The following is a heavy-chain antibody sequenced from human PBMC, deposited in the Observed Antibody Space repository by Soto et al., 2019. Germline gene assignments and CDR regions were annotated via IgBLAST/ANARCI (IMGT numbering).Heavy chain of an antibody. D-gene: IGHD3-3*01. CDR1: GFVFSSYG. V-gene: IGHV3-30*03. J-gene: IGHJ6*02. CDR3: AIGRPYYDFWSGYYPAATVYYYYGKDV. CDR2: ITYDGAEI. Sequence: GGSLRLSCATSGFVFSSYGMHWVRQAPGKGLEWVAIITYDGAEIYYVDSVRGRFTISRDNSKDTLYLHMNSLRAEDTAVYYCAIGRPYYDFWSGYYPAATVYYYYGKDVWGRGTTVTVSS.